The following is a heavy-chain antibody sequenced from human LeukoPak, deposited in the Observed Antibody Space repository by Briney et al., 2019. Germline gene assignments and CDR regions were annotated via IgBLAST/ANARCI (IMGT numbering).Heavy chain of an antibody. CDR2: ISAYNGHT. CDR3: ARDVVAGIAARRTRGFDY. Sequence: GASVKVSCKASGYTFTRYGISWVRQAPGQRLEWMGWISAYNGHTNYTQKLQGRVTMTTDTSTSTAYMELRSLRSDDTAVYYCARDVVAGIAARRTRGFDYWGQGTLVTVSS. CDR1: GYTFTRYG. J-gene: IGHJ4*02. D-gene: IGHD6-6*01. V-gene: IGHV1-18*01.